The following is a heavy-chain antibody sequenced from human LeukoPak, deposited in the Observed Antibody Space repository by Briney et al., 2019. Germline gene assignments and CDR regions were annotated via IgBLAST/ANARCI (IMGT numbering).Heavy chain of an antibody. V-gene: IGHV3-74*01. Sequence: GGSLRLSCAASGFTFSSYWMHWVRQAPGKGPVWVSRINSDGSSTSYADSVKGRFTISRDNAKNTLYLQMNSLRAEDTAVYYCARVRWLQLIDYWGQGTLVTVSS. D-gene: IGHD5-24*01. CDR2: INSDGSST. CDR3: ARVRWLQLIDY. CDR1: GFTFSSYW. J-gene: IGHJ4*02.